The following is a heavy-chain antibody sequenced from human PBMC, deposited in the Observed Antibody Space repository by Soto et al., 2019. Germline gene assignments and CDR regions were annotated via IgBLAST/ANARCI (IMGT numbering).Heavy chain of an antibody. J-gene: IGHJ6*02. CDR1: GGTFSSYA. V-gene: IGHV1-69*12. D-gene: IGHD4-17*01. Sequence: QVQLVQSGAEVKKPGSSVKVSCKASGGTFSSYAISWVRQAPGQGLEWMGGIFPIFGTANYAQKFQGRVTITADESTSTAYMDLSSLRSEDTAVYYCASPPTTGNSYYYGMDVWGQGTTVTVSS. CDR2: IFPIFGTA. CDR3: ASPPTTGNSYYYGMDV.